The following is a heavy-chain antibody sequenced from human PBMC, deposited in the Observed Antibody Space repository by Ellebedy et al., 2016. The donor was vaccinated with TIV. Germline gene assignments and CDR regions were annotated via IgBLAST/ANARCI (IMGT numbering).Heavy chain of an antibody. D-gene: IGHD6-19*01. V-gene: IGHV4-39*01. CDR1: GGSISSSSYY. CDR3: ARQTHWLVRPYTCYFDY. Sequence: MPSETLSLTCTVSGGSISSSSYYWGWIRQPPGKGLEWIGSMYYSGRTSYNPSLKSRVTISVDTSKNQFSLKLNSVTAADTAVYYCARQTHWLVRPYTCYFDYWGQGALVTVSS. J-gene: IGHJ4*02. CDR2: MYYSGRT.